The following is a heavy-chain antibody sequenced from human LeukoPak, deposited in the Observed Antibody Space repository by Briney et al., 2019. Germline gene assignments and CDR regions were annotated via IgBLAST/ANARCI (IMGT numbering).Heavy chain of an antibody. J-gene: IGHJ4*02. Sequence: SETLSLTCTVSGGSISTYYWGWIRQPPGMGLEWIGYIYYGGSTNYNPSLKSRVTISLDTSNNQFSLNLSAATAADTAIYYCARETRGYGSGSYDGFDYWGQGTLVTVSS. V-gene: IGHV4-59*01. CDR2: IYYGGST. D-gene: IGHD6-19*01. CDR1: GGSISTYY. CDR3: ARETRGYGSGSYDGFDY.